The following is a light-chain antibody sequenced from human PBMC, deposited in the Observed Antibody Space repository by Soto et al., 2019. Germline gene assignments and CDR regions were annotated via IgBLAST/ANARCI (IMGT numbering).Light chain of an antibody. Sequence: DILMTQSPSSLSSSVGDIVTITCRASQSISNYLNWYQQKPGKAPKLLISDASSLESGVPSRFSGSGSGTEFTLTISSLQPDDFATYYCQQCNSYPWTFGQGTKVDIK. CDR1: QSISNY. CDR2: DAS. CDR3: QQCNSYPWT. J-gene: IGKJ1*01. V-gene: IGKV1-5*01.